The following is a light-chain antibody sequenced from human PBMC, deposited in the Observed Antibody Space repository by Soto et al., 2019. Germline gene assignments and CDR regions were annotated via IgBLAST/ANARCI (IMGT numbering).Light chain of an antibody. CDR1: QDISSY. CDR3: QQYNTYPRT. V-gene: IGKV1-16*01. CDR2: AAS. J-gene: IGKJ1*01. Sequence: DIQMTQSPSSLSASVGDRVTITCRASQDISSYLAWFQQKPGEAPKSLIYAASSLQSGVPSRFSGSGSGTDFALTISSLQPEDFATYYCQQYNTYPRTFGQGTKVEI.